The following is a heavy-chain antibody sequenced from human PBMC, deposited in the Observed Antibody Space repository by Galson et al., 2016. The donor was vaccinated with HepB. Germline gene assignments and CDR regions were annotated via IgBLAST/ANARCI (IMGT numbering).Heavy chain of an antibody. J-gene: IGHJ4*02. CDR2: INPDSGDT. CDR3: ARGALTSDSGFSSNWGGY. CDR1: GYSFTACY. Sequence: SVKVSCKASGYSFTACYLHWVRQAPGQGLEWMGWINPDSGDTHYAQAFQTWVTMTRDTSISTAYMELSRLGSDDSAVYFCARGALTSDSGFSSNWGGYWGQGTLVTVSS. V-gene: IGHV1-2*04. D-gene: IGHD3-16*01.